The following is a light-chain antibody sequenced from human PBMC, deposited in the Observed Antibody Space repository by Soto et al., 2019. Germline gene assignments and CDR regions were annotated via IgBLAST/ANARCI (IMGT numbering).Light chain of an antibody. CDR3: SSYTSSSLRV. Sequence: QSVLTQPASVSGSPGQSITISCTGTSSDVGGYNYVSWYQQHPGKAPKLMIYEVSNRPSGVSNRFSGSKSGNTASLTISGLQDEDEADYYCSSYTSSSLRVFGTGTKVTVL. CDR1: SSDVGGYNY. J-gene: IGLJ1*01. CDR2: EVS. V-gene: IGLV2-14*01.